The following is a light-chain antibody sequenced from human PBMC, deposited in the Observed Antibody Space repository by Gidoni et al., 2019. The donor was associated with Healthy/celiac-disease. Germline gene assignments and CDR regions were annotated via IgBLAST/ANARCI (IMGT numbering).Light chain of an antibody. V-gene: IGKV1-39*01. CDR1: QSINSY. Sequence: DIQMTQSPSSLSASVGDRVTITCRASQSINSYLNWYQQKPGKAPKLLIYAASSLQSGVPSRFSGSGSGTDFTLIISSLQPEDFATYYCQQSYSTRLTVGGGTKVEIK. CDR3: QQSYSTRLT. CDR2: AAS. J-gene: IGKJ4*01.